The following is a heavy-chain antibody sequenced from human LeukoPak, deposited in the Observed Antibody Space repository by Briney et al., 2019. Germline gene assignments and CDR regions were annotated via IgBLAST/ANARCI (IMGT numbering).Heavy chain of an antibody. CDR1: GFTFSSYS. D-gene: IGHD6-19*01. V-gene: IGHV3-21*01. J-gene: IGHJ4*02. CDR2: ISSSSSYI. CDR3: ARDPSSGWYGDY. Sequence: GGSLRLSCAAYGFTFSSYSRNWVRQAPGKGLEWVSSISSSSSYIYYADSVKGRFTISRDNAKNSLYLQMNSLRAEDTAVYYCARDPSSGWYGDYWGQGTLVTVSS.